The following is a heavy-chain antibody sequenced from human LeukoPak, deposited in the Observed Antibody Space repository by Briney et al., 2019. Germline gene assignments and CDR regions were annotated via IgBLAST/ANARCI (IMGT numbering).Heavy chain of an antibody. V-gene: IGHV3-64*01. D-gene: IGHD2-8*02. CDR3: ARDRSMVTTLGVYYFDY. J-gene: IGHJ4*02. Sequence: GGSLRLSCAASGFTFSSYAMHWVRQAPGKGLEYVSAISSNGGSTYYANSVKGRFTISRDNSKNALYLQMGSLRAEDMAVYYCARDRSMVTTLGVYYFDYWGQGTLVTVSS. CDR1: GFTFSSYA. CDR2: ISSNGGST.